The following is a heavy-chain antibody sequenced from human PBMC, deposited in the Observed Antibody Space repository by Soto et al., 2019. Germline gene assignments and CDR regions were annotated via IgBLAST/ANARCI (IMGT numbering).Heavy chain of an antibody. Sequence: GGSLRLSCAASGFTFSSYGMHWVRQAPGKGLEYVSGISSNGVGTYYANSVQGRFTISRDNSKNTVYLQMGSLRPEDMAVYYCGPSSLYYFYGMDVWGQGTTVTVSS. V-gene: IGHV3-64*01. CDR3: GPSSLYYFYGMDV. CDR1: GFTFSSYG. J-gene: IGHJ6*02. CDR2: ISSNGVGT. D-gene: IGHD3-10*01.